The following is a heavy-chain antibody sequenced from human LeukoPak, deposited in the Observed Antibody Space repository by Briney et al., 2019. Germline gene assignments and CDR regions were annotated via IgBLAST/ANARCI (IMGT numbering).Heavy chain of an antibody. D-gene: IGHD3-10*01. J-gene: IGHJ5*02. Sequence: SETLSLTCTVFGGSISSSSYYWGWIRQPPGKGLEWIGSIYYSGSTYYNPSLKSRVTISVDTSKNQFSLKLSSVTAADTAVYYCARVSDSGWFGGNNWFDPWGQGTLVTVSS. CDR1: GGSISSSSYY. V-gene: IGHV4-39*07. CDR2: IYYSGST. CDR3: ARVSDSGWFGGNNWFDP.